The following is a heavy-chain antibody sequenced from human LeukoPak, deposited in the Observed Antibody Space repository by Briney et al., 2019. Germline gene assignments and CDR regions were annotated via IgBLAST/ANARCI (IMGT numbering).Heavy chain of an antibody. D-gene: IGHD5-18*01. CDR2: ISSSGTYM. J-gene: IGHJ3*02. CDR3: ARDRGFNYALYAFDI. Sequence: GGSLRLSCAASGFTFSSCSINWVSQAPGKGLEWVSSISSSGTYMYYADSVRGRFTISRDNAENSLHLQMNSLRAEDTAVYYCARDRGFNYALYAFDIWGQGTVVTVSS. V-gene: IGHV3-21*01. CDR1: GFTFSSCS.